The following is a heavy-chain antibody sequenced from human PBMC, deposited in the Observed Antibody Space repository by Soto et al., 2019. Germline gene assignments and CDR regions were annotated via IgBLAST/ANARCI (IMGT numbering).Heavy chain of an antibody. CDR1: GFTFTKFA. CDR3: AKDRRIAVSHFDF. Sequence: TGGSLRLSCAASGFTFTKFAMSWVRQAPGKGLEWVAAISGPGGSTNYAESVKGRFTISRDNSKDTVSLQMNSLRVEDTAVYFCAKDRRIAVSHFDFWGQGTLVTVSS. V-gene: IGHV3-23*01. D-gene: IGHD6-19*01. CDR2: ISGPGGST. J-gene: IGHJ4*02.